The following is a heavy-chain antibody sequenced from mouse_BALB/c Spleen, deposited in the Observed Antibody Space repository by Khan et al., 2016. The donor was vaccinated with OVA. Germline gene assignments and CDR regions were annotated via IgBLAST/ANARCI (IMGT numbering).Heavy chain of an antibody. CDR3: ARDDYFVGDAMDY. CDR2: IYPGNVNT. D-gene: IGHD2-4*01. J-gene: IGHJ4*01. V-gene: IGHV1S56*01. Sequence: VQLQESGPELVKPGASVRISCKASGYAFTTYYIHWVKQRPGQGLEWIGWIYPGNVNTKYNEKFKGKATLTADKSSSTVYMQLISLTSEDSAVSFYARDDYFVGDAMDYWGQGTSVTVSS. CDR1: GYAFTTYY.